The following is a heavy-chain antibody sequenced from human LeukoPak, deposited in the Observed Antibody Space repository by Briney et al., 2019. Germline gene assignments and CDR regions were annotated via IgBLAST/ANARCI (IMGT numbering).Heavy chain of an antibody. D-gene: IGHD1-7*01. J-gene: IGHJ5*02. CDR3: ARGRGWNYDCFDP. CDR1: GGTFSSYA. CDR2: INSNSGGT. V-gene: IGHV1-2*02. Sequence: ASVKVSCKASGGTFSSYAISWVRQAPGQGLEWMGWINSNSGGTYYAQKFQGRVTMTRDTSISTAYMELTRLRSDDTAVYYCARGRGWNYDCFDPWGQGTLVTVSS.